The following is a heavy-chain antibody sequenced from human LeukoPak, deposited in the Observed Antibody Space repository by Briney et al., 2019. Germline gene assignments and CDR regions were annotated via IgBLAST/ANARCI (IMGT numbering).Heavy chain of an antibody. CDR3: ARLPPSRPSKAYISHSSSWADAFDI. CDR2: IYHSGST. J-gene: IGHJ3*02. D-gene: IGHD6-13*01. V-gene: IGHV4-4*02. Sequence: SETLSLTCAVSGGSISSSNWWSWIRQPPGKGLEWIGEIYHSGSTNYNPSLKSRVTISVDKSKNQFSLKLSSVTAADTAVYYCARLPPSRPSKAYISHSSSWADAFDIWGQGTMVTVSS. CDR1: GGSISSSNW.